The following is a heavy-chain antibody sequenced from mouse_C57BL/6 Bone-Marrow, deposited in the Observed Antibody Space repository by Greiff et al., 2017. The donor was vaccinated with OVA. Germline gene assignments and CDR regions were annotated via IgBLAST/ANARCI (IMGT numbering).Heavy chain of an antibody. D-gene: IGHD2-12*01. J-gene: IGHJ1*03. V-gene: IGHV1-15*01. CDR1: GYTFTDYE. CDR3: TRGYSAYWYFDV. Sequence: QVQLQQSGAELVRPGASVTLSCKDSGYTFTDYEMHWVKQTPVHGLEWIGAIDPETGGTAYNQKFKGKAILTADKSSSTAYMELRSLTSEDSAVYYCTRGYSAYWYFDVWGTGTTVTVSS. CDR2: IDPETGGT.